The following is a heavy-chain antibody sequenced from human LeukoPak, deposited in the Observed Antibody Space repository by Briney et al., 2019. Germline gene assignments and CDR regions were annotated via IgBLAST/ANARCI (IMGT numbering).Heavy chain of an antibody. CDR3: ARERGGRRWLDY. D-gene: IGHD2-15*01. CDR2: IWYDGSNK. J-gene: IGHJ4*02. CDR1: GFTFSSYG. Sequence: GGSLRLSCAAFGFTFSSYGMHWVRQAPGKGLEWVAVIWYDGSNKYYADSVKGRFTISRDNSKNTLYLQMNSLRAEATAVYYCARERGGRRWLDYSGQGTLVTVSS. V-gene: IGHV3-33*01.